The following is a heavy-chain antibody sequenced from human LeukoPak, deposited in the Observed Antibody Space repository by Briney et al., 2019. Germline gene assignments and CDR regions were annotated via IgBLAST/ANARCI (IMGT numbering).Heavy chain of an antibody. CDR2: INGDGSST. CDR3: ARDGLPAARDI. V-gene: IGHV3-74*01. D-gene: IGHD6-6*01. Sequence: PGGSLRLSCAASGFTFSRYEMNWVRQAPGKGLVWVSRINGDGSSTNYADSVKGRFTISRDNAKNTLYLQMNSLRAEDTAVYYCARDGLPAARDIWGQGTMVTVSS. CDR1: GFTFSRYE. J-gene: IGHJ3*02.